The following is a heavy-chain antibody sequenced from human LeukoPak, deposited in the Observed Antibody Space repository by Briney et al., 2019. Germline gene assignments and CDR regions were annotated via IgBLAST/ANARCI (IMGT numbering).Heavy chain of an antibody. V-gene: IGHV3-48*01. D-gene: IGHD5-18*01. Sequence: GGSLRLSCAASGFTFSSYSMHWVRQAPGKGLEWVSYITSDSSTIYYADSVRGRFTISRDNAKNSLYLQMNSLRAEDTAVYYCASEAAMVRDYYYMDVWGKGTTVTVSS. J-gene: IGHJ6*03. CDR1: GFTFSSYS. CDR2: ITSDSSTI. CDR3: ASEAAMVRDYYYMDV.